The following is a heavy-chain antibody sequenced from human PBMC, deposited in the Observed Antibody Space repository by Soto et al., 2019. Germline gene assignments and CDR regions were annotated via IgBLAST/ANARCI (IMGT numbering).Heavy chain of an antibody. CDR1: GGSISGYY. CDR2: IYYSGTT. D-gene: IGHD2-8*01. Sequence: SETLSLTCTVSGGSISGYYWSWIRQPPGKGLEWIGYIYYSGTTNYNPSLKSRVTISADTSKNQFSLKLGSVTAADAAVYYCARAERVYAISGAFDIWGQGTLVTVSS. CDR3: ARAERVYAISGAFDI. J-gene: IGHJ3*02. V-gene: IGHV4-59*01.